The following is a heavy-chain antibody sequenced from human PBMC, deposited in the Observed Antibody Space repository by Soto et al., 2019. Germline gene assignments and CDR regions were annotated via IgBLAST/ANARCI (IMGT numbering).Heavy chain of an antibody. J-gene: IGHJ6*02. CDR1: GGSISSGGYY. CDR2: IYYSGST. D-gene: IGHD3-10*01. CDR3: AREGMVRGVIDYYYYGMDV. Sequence: QVQLQESGPGLVKPSQTLSLTCTVSGGSISSGGYYWSWIRQHPGKGLEWIGYIYYSGSTYYNPSLKSRVTISVDTSKNQFSLKLSSVTAADTAVYYCAREGMVRGVIDYYYYGMDVWGQGTTVTVSS. V-gene: IGHV4-31*03.